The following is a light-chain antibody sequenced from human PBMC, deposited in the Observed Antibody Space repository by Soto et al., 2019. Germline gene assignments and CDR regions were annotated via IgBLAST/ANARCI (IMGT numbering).Light chain of an antibody. Sequence: QSVLTQPPSVSAAPGQKVTISCSGSSCNIGNNYVSWYQQLPGTAPKLLIYDSNKRPSGIPDRFSGSKSGTSATLGITGLQTGDEADYYCGTWDNSLSAVVFGGGTKLTVL. CDR3: GTWDNSLSAVV. CDR1: SCNIGNNY. J-gene: IGLJ2*01. CDR2: DSN. V-gene: IGLV1-51*01.